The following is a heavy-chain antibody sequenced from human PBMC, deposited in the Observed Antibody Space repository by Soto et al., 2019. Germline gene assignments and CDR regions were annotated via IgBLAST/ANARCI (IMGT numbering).Heavy chain of an antibody. V-gene: IGHV3-9*01. CDR2: ISWNSGSV. CDR1: GFTCDDYA. Sequence: EVQLVESGGGLVQPGRSLRLSCTASGFTCDDYAMHWVRQAPGKGLEWVSGISWNSGSVGYADSVKGRFTISRDNAKNSLYLQMNSLRAEDTALYYCAKYFELGACDYWGQGTLVTVSS. J-gene: IGHJ4*02. CDR3: AKYFELGACDY. D-gene: IGHD7-27*01.